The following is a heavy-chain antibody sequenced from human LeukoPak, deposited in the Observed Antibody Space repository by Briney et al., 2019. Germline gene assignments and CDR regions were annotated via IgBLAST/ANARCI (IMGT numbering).Heavy chain of an antibody. CDR2: ISSSGSTI. Sequence: GGSLRLSCAASGFTFSNYEMNWVRQAPGKGLEWVSYISSSGSTIYHADSVKGRFTISRDNAKNSLYLRMNSLKVEDTAVYYCASVGRADYWGQGTLVTVSS. D-gene: IGHD2-15*01. CDR1: GFTFSNYE. V-gene: IGHV3-48*03. CDR3: ASVGRADY. J-gene: IGHJ4*02.